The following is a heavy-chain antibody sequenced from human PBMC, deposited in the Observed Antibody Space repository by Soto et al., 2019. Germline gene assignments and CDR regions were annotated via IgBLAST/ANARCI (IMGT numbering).Heavy chain of an antibody. CDR2: ISPYNGNT. Sequence: QVQLVQSGGEVKKPGASVKVSCKASGYTFSNFGLSWVRQAPGQGLELMGWISPYNGNTNYAQKLQGSPNMTTDTSTSTGYMELRMLRSDETAVYCCSIDRLGVSVTVGGFASWGEGTLVTVSS. CDR3: SIDRLGVSVTVGGFAS. D-gene: IGHD2-8*01. J-gene: IGHJ4*02. V-gene: IGHV1-18*01. CDR1: GYTFSNFG.